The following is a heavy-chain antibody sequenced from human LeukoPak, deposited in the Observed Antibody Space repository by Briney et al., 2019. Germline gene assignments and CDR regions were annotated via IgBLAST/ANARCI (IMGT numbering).Heavy chain of an antibody. CDR2: IIPIFGTA. J-gene: IGHJ4*02. D-gene: IGHD1-1*01. V-gene: IGHV1-69*06. CDR1: GYTFTSFG. CDR3: ARDQIGYNWKGGYYFDY. Sequence: SVKVSCKASGYTFTSFGISWVRQAPGQGLEWMGGIIPIFGTANYAQKFQGRVTITADKSTSTAYMELSSLRSEDTAVYYCARDQIGYNWKGGYYFDYWGQGTLVTVSS.